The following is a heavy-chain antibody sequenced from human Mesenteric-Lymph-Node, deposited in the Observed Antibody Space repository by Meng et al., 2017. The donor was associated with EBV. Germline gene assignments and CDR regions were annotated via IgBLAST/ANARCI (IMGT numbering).Heavy chain of an antibody. CDR3: ARDWSSGYSAFFDH. CDR1: GFSFSSFW. CDR2: IDENGRTI. Sequence: EVQLVESGGALVQPGGSLRLSXEVSGFSFSSFWMHWVRQVPGKGLVWIARIDENGRTITYADSVKGRFTISRDNSKNTLYLQMSSLRAEDTAVYYCARDWSSGYSAFFDHWGQGTLVTVSS. J-gene: IGHJ4*02. V-gene: IGHV3-74*03. D-gene: IGHD3-3*01.